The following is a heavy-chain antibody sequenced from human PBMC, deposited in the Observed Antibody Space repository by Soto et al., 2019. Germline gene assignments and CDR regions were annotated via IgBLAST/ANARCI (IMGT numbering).Heavy chain of an antibody. CDR2: ISYDGSNK. J-gene: IGHJ4*02. V-gene: IGHV3-30*18. Sequence: GGSLRLSCAASGFTFSSYGMHWVRQAPGKGLDWVAVISYDGSNKYYADSVKGRFTISRDNSKKTLFLQLNRLRTEDTAMYYCAKSPIDRPSTVIYYLDYWGQGTLVTVSS. CDR3: AKSPIDRPSTVIYYLDY. CDR1: GFTFSSYG. D-gene: IGHD4-17*01.